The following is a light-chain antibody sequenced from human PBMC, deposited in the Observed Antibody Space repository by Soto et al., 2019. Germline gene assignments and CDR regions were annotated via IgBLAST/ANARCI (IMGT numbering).Light chain of an antibody. V-gene: IGLV2-23*01. CDR1: SSDFGNYNF. Sequence: QSALTQPASVSGSPGQSITISCTGTSSDFGNYNFVSWYQQSPGNAPKLMIYEATKRPSGVSNRFSGSKSGNTASLTISGLQAEDEADYYCCSSAGSSTLGFGGGTKLTVL. CDR2: EAT. J-gene: IGLJ3*02. CDR3: CSSAGSSTLG.